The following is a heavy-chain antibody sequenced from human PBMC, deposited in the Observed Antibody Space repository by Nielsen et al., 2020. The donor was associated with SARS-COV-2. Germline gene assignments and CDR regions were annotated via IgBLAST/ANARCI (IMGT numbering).Heavy chain of an antibody. Sequence: VRQMPGKGLEWVSGISSSGDDTYYADSVKGRFTISRDNAKNSLYLQMNSLRAEDTAVYYCARTAYYDFWSGYRDAFDIWGQGTMVTVSS. V-gene: IGHV3-21*01. CDR3: ARTAYYDFWSGYRDAFDI. CDR2: ISSSGDDT. D-gene: IGHD3-3*01. J-gene: IGHJ3*02.